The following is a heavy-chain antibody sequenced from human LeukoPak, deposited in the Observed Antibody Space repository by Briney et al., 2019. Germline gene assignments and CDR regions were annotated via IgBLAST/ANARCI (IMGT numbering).Heavy chain of an antibody. D-gene: IGHD3-3*01. CDR3: AGSFSDDFWSGHF. Sequence: GGSLRLSCAASRITFTYWMSWVRQAPGKGLEWVANIKQDGSAKYYVDSVKGRFIISRDNAKKSLFLQMNSRRAEDTAVYYCAGSFSDDFWSGHFWGQGTLVTVSS. J-gene: IGHJ4*02. CDR2: IKQDGSAK. CDR1: RITFTYW. V-gene: IGHV3-7*01.